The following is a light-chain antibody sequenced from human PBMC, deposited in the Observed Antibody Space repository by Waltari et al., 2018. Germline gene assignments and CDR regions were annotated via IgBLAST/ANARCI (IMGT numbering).Light chain of an antibody. CDR2: FGT. CDR3: MQTLQNPLT. CDR1: QSLLYFNGYTY. V-gene: IGKV2-28*01. J-gene: IGKJ4*01. Sequence: DIVMTQSPLSLPVTPGEPASIPFRSSQSLLYFNGYTYVAWYLQKPGQSPQLLIYFGTYRPSAVPDRFSGSGSGTDFTLKISRVEAEDVGVYYCMQTLQNPLTFGGGTKVEI.